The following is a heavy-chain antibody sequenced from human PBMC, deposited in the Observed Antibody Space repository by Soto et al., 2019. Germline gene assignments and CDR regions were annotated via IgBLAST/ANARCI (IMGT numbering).Heavy chain of an antibody. CDR1: GGSISSGGYS. Sequence: PSETLSLTCAVSGGSISSGGYSWSWIRQPPGKGLEWIGYMYHSGSTNYNPSLKSRVTISVDRSKNQFSLKLSSVTAADTAVYYCARGPPNTYWGQGTLVTVSS. V-gene: IGHV4-30-2*01. CDR2: MYHSGST. D-gene: IGHD2-8*01. J-gene: IGHJ4*02. CDR3: ARGPPNTY.